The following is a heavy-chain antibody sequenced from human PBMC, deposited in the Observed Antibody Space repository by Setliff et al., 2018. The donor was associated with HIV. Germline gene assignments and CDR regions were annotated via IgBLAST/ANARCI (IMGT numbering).Heavy chain of an antibody. J-gene: IGHJ4*02. V-gene: IGHV4-59*01. Sequence: SSETLSLTCSISGGSISFYYWNWLRQTPGKGLEWIAYTFDNGNTHYNPSLKSRVTISVDTSRNQFSLKLSSVTAADTAVYYCARGYYDILTGYYSSGIWDYWGQGTLVTV. D-gene: IGHD3-9*01. CDR1: GGSISFYY. CDR3: ARGYYDILTGYYSSGIWDY. CDR2: TFDNGNT.